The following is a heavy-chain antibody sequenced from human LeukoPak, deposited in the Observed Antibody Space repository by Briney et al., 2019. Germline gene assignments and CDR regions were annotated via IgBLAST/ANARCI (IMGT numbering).Heavy chain of an antibody. CDR1: GFTFSSYG. Sequence: GRSLRLSCAASGFTFSSYGMHWVRQAPGKGLEWVAVISYDGSNKYYADSVKGRFTISRDNSKNTLYLQMNGLRAEDTAVYYCAREAVDTAMVTGIDYWGQGTLVTVSS. CDR2: ISYDGSNK. J-gene: IGHJ4*02. D-gene: IGHD5-18*01. CDR3: AREAVDTAMVTGIDY. V-gene: IGHV3-30*03.